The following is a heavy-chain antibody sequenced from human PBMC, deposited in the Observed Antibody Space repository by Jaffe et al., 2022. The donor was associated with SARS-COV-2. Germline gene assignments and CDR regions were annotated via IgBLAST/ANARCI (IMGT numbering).Heavy chain of an antibody. V-gene: IGHV3-9*01. D-gene: IGHD3-10*01. CDR2: ISWNSGSI. J-gene: IGHJ6*03. Sequence: EVQLVESGGGLVQPGRSLRLSCAASGFTFDDYAMHWVRQAPGKGLEWVSGISWNSGSIGYADSVKGRFTISRDNAKNSLYLQMNSLRAEDTALYYCAKALPSRSGPQNHYMDVWGKGTTVTVSS. CDR3: AKALPSRSGPQNHYMDV. CDR1: GFTFDDYA.